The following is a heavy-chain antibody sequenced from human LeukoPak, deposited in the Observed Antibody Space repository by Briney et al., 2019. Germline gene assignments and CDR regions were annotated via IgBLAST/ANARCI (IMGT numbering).Heavy chain of an antibody. CDR2: ISYDGSNK. CDR3: ARPWELGTYDAFDI. V-gene: IGHV3-30-3*01. Sequence: PGGSLRLSCAASGFTFSSYAMHWVRQAPGKGLEWVAVISYDGSNKYYADSVKGRFTISRDNSKNTLYLQMNSLRAEDTAMYYCARPWELGTYDAFDIWGQGTMVTVSS. D-gene: IGHD7-27*01. J-gene: IGHJ3*02. CDR1: GFTFSSYA.